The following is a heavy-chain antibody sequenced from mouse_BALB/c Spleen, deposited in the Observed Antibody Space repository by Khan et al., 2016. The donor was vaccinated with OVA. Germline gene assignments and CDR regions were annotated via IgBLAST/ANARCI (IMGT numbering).Heavy chain of an antibody. V-gene: IGHV1S56*01. CDR3: ARWGGNYPSYAMDY. CDR2: IYPGNVNT. Sequence: HVQLQQSGPELVKPGASVRISCKASGYTFTSYYIHWVKQRPGQGLEWIGWIYPGNVNTKYNEKFKGKATLTADTSSSTAYMQLSSLTSEDSAVYFCARWGGNYPSYAMDYWGQGTSVTVSS. D-gene: IGHD2-1*01. J-gene: IGHJ4*01. CDR1: GYTFTSYY.